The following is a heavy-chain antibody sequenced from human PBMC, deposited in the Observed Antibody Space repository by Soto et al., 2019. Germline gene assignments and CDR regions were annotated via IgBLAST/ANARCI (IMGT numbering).Heavy chain of an antibody. Sequence: PGGSLRLSCAASGFSFGSYALSWVRQAPGKGLEWVSTISGSDGKTFYAATVKGRFSISIDTSQSTLYLQMNSLRADDTALYYCARWSYLDYWGQGTRVTVSA. CDR1: GFSFGSYA. J-gene: IGHJ4*02. CDR2: ISGSDGKT. CDR3: ARWSYLDY. V-gene: IGHV3-23*01. D-gene: IGHD3-3*01.